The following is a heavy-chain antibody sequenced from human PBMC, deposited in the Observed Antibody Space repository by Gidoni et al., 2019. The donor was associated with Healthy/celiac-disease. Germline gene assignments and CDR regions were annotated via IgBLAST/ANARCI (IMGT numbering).Heavy chain of an antibody. CDR1: GFTFSSYA. J-gene: IGHJ4*02. D-gene: IGHD4-17*01. CDR3: ARETTVTTEYYFDY. Sequence: QVQLVESGGGVVQPGRSLRLSCAAAGFTFSSYAMHWVRQAPGKGLEWVAVISYDGSNKYYADSVKGRFTISRDNSKNTLYLQMNSLRAEDTAVYYCARETTVTTEYYFDYWGQGTLVTVSP. V-gene: IGHV3-30*04. CDR2: ISYDGSNK.